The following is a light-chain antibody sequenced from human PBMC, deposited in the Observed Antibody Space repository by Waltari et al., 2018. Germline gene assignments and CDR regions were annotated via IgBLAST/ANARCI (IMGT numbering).Light chain of an antibody. J-gene: IGKJ2*03. CDR1: QSVLHSIGYDY. V-gene: IGKV2-28*01. Sequence: DIVMTQSPLSLPVTPGEPASISCRSRQSVLHSIGYDYLDWYLQKPGPSPQVLFYLGSNRASGVPDRFSGSGSGTDFTLKISRVEAEDVGVYYCMQALQAPISFGQGTKLEIK. CDR2: LGS. CDR3: MQALQAPIS.